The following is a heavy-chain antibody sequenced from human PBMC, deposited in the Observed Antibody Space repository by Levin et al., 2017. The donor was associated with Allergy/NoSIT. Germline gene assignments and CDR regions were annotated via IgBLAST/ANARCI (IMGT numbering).Heavy chain of an antibody. CDR3: AKIGVIGQWYFDL. D-gene: IGHD2-21*01. J-gene: IGHJ2*01. CDR2: ISSGGDLT. V-gene: IGHV3-23*01. CDR1: GFPFSGHG. Sequence: GGSLRLSCAASGFPFSGHGMSWVRQTPEKGLEWVSSISSGGDLTYYADSVKGRFTISRDNSMNTLYLQINSLRVEDTAVYYCAKIGVIGQWYFDLWGRGTLVTVSA.